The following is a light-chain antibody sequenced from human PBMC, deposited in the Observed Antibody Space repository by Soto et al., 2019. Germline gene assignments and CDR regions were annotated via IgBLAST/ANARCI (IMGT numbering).Light chain of an antibody. V-gene: IGKV3-15*01. J-gene: IGKJ1*01. CDR3: QQYNNWPAT. CDR2: CAS. Sequence: DIVMTQSPATLSVSPGERATLCCRASQSVSSNLDWYQQKPGQAPRLLIYCASTRETGIPSRFSGSGSGTDFTLTISSLQSADFAAYYCQQYNNWPATFGQGTKVEIK. CDR1: QSVSSN.